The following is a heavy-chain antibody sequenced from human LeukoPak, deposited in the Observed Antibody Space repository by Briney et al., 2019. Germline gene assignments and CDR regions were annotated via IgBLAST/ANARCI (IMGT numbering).Heavy chain of an antibody. Sequence: SQTLSLTCAISGDSVSSNSAAWNWLRQSPSRGLEWLGRTYYRSRWYNDYAVSVKSRITINPDTSKNQFSLQLNSVTPEDTAVYYCAQSYSSSWLDAFDIWGQGTMVTVSS. CDR2: TYYRSRWYN. D-gene: IGHD6-13*01. CDR3: AQSYSSSWLDAFDI. CDR1: GDSVSSNSAA. V-gene: IGHV6-1*01. J-gene: IGHJ3*02.